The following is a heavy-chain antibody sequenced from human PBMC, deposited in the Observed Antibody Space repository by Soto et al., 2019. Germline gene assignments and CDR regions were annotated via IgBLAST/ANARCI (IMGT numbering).Heavy chain of an antibody. CDR1: GGSISSGGYS. J-gene: IGHJ4*02. D-gene: IGHD2-2*01. CDR3: ARVPDY. V-gene: IGHV4-30-2*01. CDR2: MYHSGST. Sequence: QLQLKESGSGLVKPSQTLSLTCAVSGGSISSGGYSCSWIRQPPGKGLEWIGYMYHSGSTYYNPSLKSRVTISIDRSKNQFSLKLSSVTAADTAVYYCARVPDYWGQGILVTVSS.